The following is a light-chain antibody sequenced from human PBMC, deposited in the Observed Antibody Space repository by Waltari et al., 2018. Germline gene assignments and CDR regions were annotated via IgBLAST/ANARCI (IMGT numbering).Light chain of an antibody. Sequence: EIVLTQSPGTLSLSPGERATLSCRASQEISSNYLAWYQHRAGQAPRLLIYGVSTRATDIPDRISGSGSGTDYTLTISRLEPEDFAVYYCQQYDSLPTFGQGTKLEIK. V-gene: IGKV3-20*01. CDR1: QEISSNY. CDR3: QQYDSLPT. CDR2: GVS. J-gene: IGKJ2*01.